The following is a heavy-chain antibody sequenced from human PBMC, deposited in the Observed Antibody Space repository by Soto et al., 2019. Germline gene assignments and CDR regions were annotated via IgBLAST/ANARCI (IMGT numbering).Heavy chain of an antibody. V-gene: IGHV4-59*08. J-gene: IGHJ4*02. D-gene: IGHD3-22*01. CDR2: IYYSGST. Sequence: SETLSLTCTVSGGSISSYYWSWIRQPPGKGLEWIGYIYYSGSTNYNPSLKSRVTISVDTSKNQFSLKLSSVTAADTAVYYCARHGNYDDSSGYYYFDYWGQGSLVPVSS. CDR3: ARHGNYDDSSGYYYFDY. CDR1: GGSISSYY.